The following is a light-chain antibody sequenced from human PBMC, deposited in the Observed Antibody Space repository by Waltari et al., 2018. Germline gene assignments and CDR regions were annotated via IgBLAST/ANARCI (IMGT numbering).Light chain of an antibody. CDR3: QQASSFPVT. CDR2: PAS. CDR1: QDISSW. Sequence: DIQMTQSPSSVSASVGDRVTITCRASQDISSWLAWYQQKPGKAPKLLIYPASSLQSGLPSRFSGSGSATDFTLTIIILRPEDFATYYCQQASSFPVTFGQGTRLEIK. V-gene: IGKV1-12*01. J-gene: IGKJ5*01.